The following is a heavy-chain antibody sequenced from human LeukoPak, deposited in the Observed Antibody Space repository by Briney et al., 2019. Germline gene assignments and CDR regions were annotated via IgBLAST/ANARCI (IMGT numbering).Heavy chain of an antibody. CDR3: ARVEGKNGPTLDY. CDR2: IYPGDSDT. J-gene: IGHJ4*02. V-gene: IGHV5-51*01. CDR1: GYSFTNYW. Sequence: GESLKISCKGSGYSFTNYWIGWLRQMPGKGLEWMGIIYPGDSDTRYSPSFQGQVTISADKSISTAYLQWSSLKASDTAMYYCARVEGKNGPTLDYWGQGTLVTVSS. D-gene: IGHD5-24*01.